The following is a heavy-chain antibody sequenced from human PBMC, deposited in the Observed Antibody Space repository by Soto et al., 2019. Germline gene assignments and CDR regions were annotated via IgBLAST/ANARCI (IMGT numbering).Heavy chain of an antibody. CDR2: ISAYNGNT. CDR1: GYTFTSYG. D-gene: IGHD3-3*01. CDR3: ARDRWGDYDFWSGSPTNGYFDY. Sequence: ASVKVSCKASGYTFTSYGISWVRQAPGQGLEWMGWISAYNGNTNYAQKLQGRVTMTTDTSTSTAYMELRSLRSDDTAVYYCARDRWGDYDFWSGSPTNGYFDYWGQGTLVIVSS. V-gene: IGHV1-18*01. J-gene: IGHJ4*02.